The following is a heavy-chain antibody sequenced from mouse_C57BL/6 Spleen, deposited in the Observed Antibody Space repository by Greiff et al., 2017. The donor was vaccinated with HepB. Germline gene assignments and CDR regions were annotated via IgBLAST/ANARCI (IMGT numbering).Heavy chain of an antibody. CDR2: ISSGSSTI. V-gene: IGHV5-17*01. CDR3: ASDYDYEGGYFDY. Sequence: EVKVVESGGGLVKPGGSLKLSCAASGFTFSDYGMHWVRQAPEKGLEWVAYISSGSSTIYYADTVKGRFTISRDNAKNTLFLQMTSLRSEDTAMYYCASDYDYEGGYFDYWGQGTTLTVSS. J-gene: IGHJ2*01. D-gene: IGHD2-4*01. CDR1: GFTFSDYG.